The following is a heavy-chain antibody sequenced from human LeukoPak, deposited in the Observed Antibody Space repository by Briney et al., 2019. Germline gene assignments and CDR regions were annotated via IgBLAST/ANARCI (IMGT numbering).Heavy chain of an antibody. V-gene: IGHV1-2*02. CDR1: GYTFTGHY. J-gene: IGHJ4*02. Sequence: ASVKVSFKASGYTFTGHYMHWVRQAPGQGLEWMGLINPKNAGTNYAQKFQGRVTMTRDTSTGTVYMELSGLRSDDTAVYYCARTLYIAAAPGGFDYWGQGTLVTVSS. D-gene: IGHD6-13*01. CDR3: ARTLYIAAAPGGFDY. CDR2: INPKNAGT.